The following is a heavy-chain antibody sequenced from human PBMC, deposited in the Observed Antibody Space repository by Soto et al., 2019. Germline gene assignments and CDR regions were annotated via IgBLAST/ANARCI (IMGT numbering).Heavy chain of an antibody. CDR2: INADASST. V-gene: IGHV3-74*01. CDR3: ARAVAVPGAYDAFDV. D-gene: IGHD2-15*01. CDR1: GFTFSDYW. J-gene: IGHJ3*01. Sequence: EVQLVESGGGLVQPGGSLRLSCAASGFTFSDYWMYWVRQGPGKGLVWVSRINADASSTSYADFVKGRFTISRDNAKNTLYLQVNSQGAEDTAVYYCARAVAVPGAYDAFDVWGLGTMVIVSS.